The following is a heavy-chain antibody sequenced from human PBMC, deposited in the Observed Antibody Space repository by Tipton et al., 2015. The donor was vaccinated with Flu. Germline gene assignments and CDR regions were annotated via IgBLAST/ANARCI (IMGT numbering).Heavy chain of an antibody. D-gene: IGHD1-1*01. J-gene: IGHJ4*02. CDR3: ARDRERDKSE. CDR2: VSYIGGT. V-gene: IGHV4-59*01. Sequence: TLSLTCSVSGVSISNYYWSWIRQTPGKRLEWIAYVSYIGGTNYNPSLKSRATISLDMSKNQFSLNMTSVTPADTAAYFCARDRERDKSEWGPGTQVTVSS. CDR1: GVSISNYY.